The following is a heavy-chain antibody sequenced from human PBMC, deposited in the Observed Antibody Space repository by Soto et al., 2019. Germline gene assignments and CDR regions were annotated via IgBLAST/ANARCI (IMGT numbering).Heavy chain of an antibody. CDR3: ARDPHEYWTSYWFDP. Sequence: AAVLVSCKASGYNFNKYGINSVRQFPGQWLELMGWISAYDGKTTYAEKFKGRVTMTTDASTRTAYMELRSLRSDDTAVYYCARDPHEYWTSYWFDPWGQGTLVPVPS. CDR2: ISAYDGKT. V-gene: IGHV1-18*01. D-gene: IGHD3-3*01. CDR1: GYNFNKYG. J-gene: IGHJ5*02.